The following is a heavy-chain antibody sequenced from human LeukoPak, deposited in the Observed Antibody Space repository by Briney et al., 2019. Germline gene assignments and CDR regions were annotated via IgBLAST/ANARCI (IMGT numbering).Heavy chain of an antibody. CDR2: INHSGST. CDR1: GGSFSGYY. CDR3: ARVTEGYGVDY. D-gene: IGHD5-24*01. Sequence: SETLSLTCAVYGGSFSGYYWSWIRQPPGKGLEWIGEINHSGSTNYNPSLKSRVTISVDTSKNQFSLKLSSVTAADTAVYYCARVTEGYGVDYWGQGTLVTVSS. V-gene: IGHV4-34*01. J-gene: IGHJ4*02.